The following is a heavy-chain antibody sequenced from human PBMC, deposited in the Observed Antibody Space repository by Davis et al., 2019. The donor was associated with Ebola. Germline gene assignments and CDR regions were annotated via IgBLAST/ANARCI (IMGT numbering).Heavy chain of an antibody. J-gene: IGHJ4*02. CDR2: IRSKANSYAT. V-gene: IGHV3-73*01. CDR3: TNRKNEY. Sequence: GGSLRLSCAASGFSLSDSAIHWVRQASGKGLEWVGRIRSKANSYATTYAASVKGRFTISGDDSKNTAYLQMNSLKMDDTAVYYCTNRKNEYWGQGTLVTVSS. CDR1: GFSLSDSA.